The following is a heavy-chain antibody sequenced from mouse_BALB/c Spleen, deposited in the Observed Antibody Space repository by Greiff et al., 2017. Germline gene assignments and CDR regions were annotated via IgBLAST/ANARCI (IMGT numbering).Heavy chain of an antibody. Sequence: VQLQQSGPGLVKPSQSLSLTCTVTGYSITSDYAWNWIRQFPGNKLEWMGYISYSGSTSYNPSLKSRISITRDTSKNQFFLQLNSVTTEDTATYYCAREGQIFDYWGQGTTLTVSS. D-gene: IGHD3-3*01. V-gene: IGHV3-2*02. CDR3: AREGQIFDY. J-gene: IGHJ2*01. CDR2: ISYSGST. CDR1: GYSITSDYA.